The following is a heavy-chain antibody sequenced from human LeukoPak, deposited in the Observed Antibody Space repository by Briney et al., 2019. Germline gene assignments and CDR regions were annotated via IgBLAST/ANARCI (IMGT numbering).Heavy chain of an antibody. D-gene: IGHD1-20*01. CDR2: IYSGGST. CDR1: GFTVSTNY. CDR3: ARGTNWIFLDY. Sequence: GGSLRLACAASGFTVSTNYVSWVSQAPGKGLERVSIIYSGGSTYYADSVKGRFTISRDNSKNTVYLQMSSLRAEDTAVYYCARGTNWIFLDYWGQGTLVTVSS. V-gene: IGHV3-66*01. J-gene: IGHJ4*02.